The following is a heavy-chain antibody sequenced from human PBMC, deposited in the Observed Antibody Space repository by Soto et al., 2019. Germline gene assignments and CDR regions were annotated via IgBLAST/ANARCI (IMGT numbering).Heavy chain of an antibody. CDR3: ARGYSYGSYWYFDL. CDR2: ITASNGNT. D-gene: IGHD5-18*01. J-gene: IGHJ2*01. CDR1: GFTFSSFG. V-gene: IGHV1-18*04. Sequence: QLQLVQSGAEVKNPGASVKVSCKASGFTFSSFGITWVRQAPGQGLEWMGWITASNGNTNYAQNLQGRVTMTTDTSTRTAYMEVWRLRSDDTAVYYCARGYSYGSYWYFDLWGRGTLVTVSS.